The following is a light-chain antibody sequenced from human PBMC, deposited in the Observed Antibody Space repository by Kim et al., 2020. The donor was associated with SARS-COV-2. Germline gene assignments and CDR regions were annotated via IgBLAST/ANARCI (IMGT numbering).Light chain of an antibody. CDR2: GAS. CDR1: QSVSNN. CDR3: HQYNDWPPGDT. J-gene: IGKJ2*01. V-gene: IGKV3-15*01. Sequence: EIVMTQSPATLSVSPGERATLSCRASQSVSNNLAWYQHKPGQPPRLLIYGASTRATGVPDRFSGSGSGTDFTLTVSSLQSEDFAIYYCHQYNDWPPGDTFGQGTKLDI.